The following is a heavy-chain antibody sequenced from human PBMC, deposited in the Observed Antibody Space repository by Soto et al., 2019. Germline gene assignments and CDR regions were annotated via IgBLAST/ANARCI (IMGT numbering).Heavy chain of an antibody. CDR1: GFTFSSYE. CDR3: ARVAAAGVY. CDR2: IRSSGSTI. V-gene: IGHV3-48*03. D-gene: IGHD6-13*01. J-gene: IGHJ4*02. Sequence: EVQLVESGGGLVQPGGSLRLSCAASGFTFSSYEMTWVRQAPGKGLEWVSYIRSSGSTIYYADSVKGRFTISRDNAKNSLYLQMNSLRAEDTAVYYCARVAAAGVYWGQGTLVTVSS.